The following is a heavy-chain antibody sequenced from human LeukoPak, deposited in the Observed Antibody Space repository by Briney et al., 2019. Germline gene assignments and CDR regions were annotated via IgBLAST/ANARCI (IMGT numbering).Heavy chain of an antibody. D-gene: IGHD2-15*01. CDR1: GFTFSTYS. CDR2: IYGSDDKT. CDR3: AKTQGYYDA. J-gene: IGHJ5*02. Sequence: GGSLRLSCAASGFTFSTYSMSWVRLAPGKGLELVSGIYGSDDKTVYGDAVKGRFTISRDNSKNTLYLQMNSLRADDTAVYYCAKTQGYYDAWGQGALVTVSS. V-gene: IGHV3-23*01.